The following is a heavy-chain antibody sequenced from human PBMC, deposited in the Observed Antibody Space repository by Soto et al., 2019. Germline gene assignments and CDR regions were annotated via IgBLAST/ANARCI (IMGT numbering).Heavy chain of an antibody. CDR2: MNPNSGNT. D-gene: IGHD3-3*01. Sequence: ASVKVSCKASGYTFTSYDINWVRQATGQGLEWMGWMNPNSGNTGYAQKFQGRVTMTRNTSISTAYMELSSLRSEDTAVYYCASFHHDFWSGYHEIGYYYYMDVWGKGTTVTVSS. CDR1: GYTFTSYD. J-gene: IGHJ6*03. V-gene: IGHV1-8*01. CDR3: ASFHHDFWSGYHEIGYYYYMDV.